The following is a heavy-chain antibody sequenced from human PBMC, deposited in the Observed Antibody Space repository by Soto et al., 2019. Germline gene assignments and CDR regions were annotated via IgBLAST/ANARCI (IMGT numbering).Heavy chain of an antibody. V-gene: IGHV4-30-4*01. J-gene: IGHJ5*01. CDR2: IYKSATT. D-gene: IGHD2-15*01. CDR1: GDSISSVDYF. CDR3: ARGRYCLTGRCFPNWFDS. Sequence: QAQLVESGPGLVKPSQTLSLTCSVSGDSISSVDYFWAWIRQPPGQALEYIGYIYKSATTYYNPSFESRVAISLDTSKSQFSLNVTSVTAADTAVYFCARGRYCLTGRCFPNWFDSWGQGTLVTVSS.